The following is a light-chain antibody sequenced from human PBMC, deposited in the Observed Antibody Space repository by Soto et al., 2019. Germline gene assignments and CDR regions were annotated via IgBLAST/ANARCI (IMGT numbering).Light chain of an antibody. CDR3: QQYGNSLSWT. J-gene: IGKJ1*01. Sequence: EIVLTQSPGALSLSPGEGATLSCRSTQSVSSSYLAWYQQKPGQAPRLLIYGASSRATVIPDRFSGSGSGTDFTLTISRLETEDFAVYYCQQYGNSLSWTFGQGTKVDIK. CDR1: QSVSSSY. CDR2: GAS. V-gene: IGKV3-20*01.